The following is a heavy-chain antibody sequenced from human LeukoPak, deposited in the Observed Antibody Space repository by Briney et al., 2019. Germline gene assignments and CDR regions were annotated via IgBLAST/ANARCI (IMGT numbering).Heavy chain of an antibody. CDR2: ISAYNGNT. Sequence: ASVKVSCKASGYTFTSYGISWVRQAPGQGLEWMGGISAYNGNTNYAQKLQGRVTIPTDPSTSPAYMELRSLRSDDTAVYYCARAPRVPFDYWGQGTLVTVSS. CDR1: GYTFTSYG. CDR3: ARAPRVPFDY. J-gene: IGHJ4*02. V-gene: IGHV1-18*01.